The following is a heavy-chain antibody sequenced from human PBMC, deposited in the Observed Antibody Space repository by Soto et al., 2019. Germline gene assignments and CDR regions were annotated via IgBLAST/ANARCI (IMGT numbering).Heavy chain of an antibody. D-gene: IGHD1-26*01. J-gene: IGHJ1*01. V-gene: IGHV1-69*12. Sequence: QVQLVQSGAEVKKPGSSVKVSCKASGGTFSSYAISWVRQAPGQGLEWMGGIIPIFGTANYAQKFQGRVTVTAVDCTSAAYVELSSLSSEDPAVYYCARGAPSGSEYFQHWGQGTLVTVSS. CDR2: IIPIFGTA. CDR3: ARGAPSGSEYFQH. CDR1: GGTFSSYA.